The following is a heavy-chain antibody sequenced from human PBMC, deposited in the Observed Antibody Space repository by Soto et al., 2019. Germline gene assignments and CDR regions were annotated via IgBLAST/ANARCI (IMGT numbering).Heavy chain of an antibody. V-gene: IGHV3-30*14. CDR2: ISTDGTEK. Sequence: PGGSLRLSCVASGFTFSSYVIHWVRQAPGKGLEWVALISTDGTEKHYPGSVRGRFTISRDNSKNTLYLQMNSLRTEDTAVYYCARDKRLRADSSGWPRRHPYYYYVMDVWGKGTTVTVSS. D-gene: IGHD6-19*01. CDR1: GFTFSSYV. CDR3: ARDKRLRADSSGWPRRHPYYYYVMDV. J-gene: IGHJ6*04.